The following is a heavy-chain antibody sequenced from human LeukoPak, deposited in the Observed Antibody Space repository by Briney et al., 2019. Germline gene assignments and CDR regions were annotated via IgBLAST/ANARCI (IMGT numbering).Heavy chain of an antibody. V-gene: IGHV3-23*01. CDR2: ISGSGGST. D-gene: IGHD6-6*01. J-gene: IGHJ3*02. Sequence: SGGSLRLSCAASGFTFSTYAMGWVRQVPRKGLEWVSAISGSGGSTYYADSVKGRFTISRDNSKNTLYLQMNSLRAEDTAVYYCARDRGAEVGSIAARWGAFDIWGQGTMVTVSS. CDR3: ARDRGAEVGSIAARWGAFDI. CDR1: GFTFSTYA.